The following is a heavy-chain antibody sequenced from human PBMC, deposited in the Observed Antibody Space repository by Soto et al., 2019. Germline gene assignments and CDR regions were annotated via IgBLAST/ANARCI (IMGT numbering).Heavy chain of an antibody. J-gene: IGHJ3*02. CDR2: IYPGESDT. Sequence: PGEALKISCKGSGYSFTSYWIGWVRQIPGKGLAWMGTIYPGESDTRYSPSFQGQVTISAAKSISTAYLQWSSLKASDTAMYYCARPSFLYYYDSSGYSRRGAFDIWGQGTMVTVSS. D-gene: IGHD3-22*01. CDR1: GYSFTSYW. V-gene: IGHV5-51*01. CDR3: ARPSFLYYYDSSGYSRRGAFDI.